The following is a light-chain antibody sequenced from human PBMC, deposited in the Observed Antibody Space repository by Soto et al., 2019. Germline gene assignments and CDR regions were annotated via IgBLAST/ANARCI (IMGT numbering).Light chain of an antibody. CDR2: DAS. CDR1: QSINTW. V-gene: IGKV1-5*01. CDR3: QQYNTYSIT. Sequence: DTQMTQSPSTLSASVGDRVTITCRASQSINTWLAWYQQKPGKAPKLLIYDASTLESGVPSRFSGSGSGTDFTLTISRLHPDDFANYYCQQYNTYSITFGQGTRLEI. J-gene: IGKJ5*01.